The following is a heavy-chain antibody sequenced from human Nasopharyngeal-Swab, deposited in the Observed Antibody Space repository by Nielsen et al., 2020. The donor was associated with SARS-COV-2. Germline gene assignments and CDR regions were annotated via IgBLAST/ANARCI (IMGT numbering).Heavy chain of an antibody. D-gene: IGHD3-22*01. CDR2: ISAYNGNT. CDR3: AGDNYYDSSGQLFDY. J-gene: IGHJ4*02. V-gene: IGHV1-18*01. Sequence: ASVKVSCKASGYTFTSYGISWVRQAPGQGLEWMGWISAYNGNTNYAQKLQGRVTMTTDTSTSTAYMELRSLRSDDTAVYYCAGDNYYDSSGQLFDYWGQGTLVTVSS. CDR1: GYTFTSYG.